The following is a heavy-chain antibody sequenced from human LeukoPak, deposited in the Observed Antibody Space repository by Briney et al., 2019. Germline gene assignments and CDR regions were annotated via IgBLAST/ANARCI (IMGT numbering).Heavy chain of an antibody. CDR1: GFTFSSYW. Sequence: GGSLRLSCAASGFTFSSYWMSWVRQAPGKGLEWVANIKQDGSEKYYVDSVKGRFTISRDNAKNSLYLQMNSLRAEDTAVYYCARSPVVVPAAIIPTYGMDVWGQGTTVTVSS. J-gene: IGHJ6*02. D-gene: IGHD2-2*01. V-gene: IGHV3-7*01. CDR2: IKQDGSEK. CDR3: ARSPVVVPAAIIPTYGMDV.